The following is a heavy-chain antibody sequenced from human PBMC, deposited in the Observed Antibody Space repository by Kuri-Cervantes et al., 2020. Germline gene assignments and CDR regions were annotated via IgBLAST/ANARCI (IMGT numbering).Heavy chain of an antibody. CDR1: GFTVSSNY. J-gene: IGHJ4*02. Sequence: GESLKISCAASGFTVSSNYMSWVRQAPGKGLEWVANIKRDGSVTNYVDSAKGRFTISRDNAKNSLYLQMNSLRADDTCIYFCARGGGFEYWGQGTPVTVSS. CDR3: ARGGGFEY. V-gene: IGHV3-7*01. CDR2: IKRDGSVT. D-gene: IGHD3-16*01.